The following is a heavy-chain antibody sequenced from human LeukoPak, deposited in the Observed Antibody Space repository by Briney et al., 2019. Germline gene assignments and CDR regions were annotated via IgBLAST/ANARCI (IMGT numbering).Heavy chain of an antibody. CDR2: ISAYNGNT. CDR1: GYTFTSYG. J-gene: IGHJ5*02. V-gene: IGHV1-18*01. CDR3: ARVLSDDLWFGELFLLGWFDP. D-gene: IGHD3-10*01. Sequence: GASVKVSCKASGYTFTSYGISWVRQAPGQGLEWMGWISAYNGNTNYAQKLQGRVTMTTDTSTSTAYMELRSLRSDDTAVYYCARVLSDDLWFGELFLLGWFDPWGQGTLVTVSS.